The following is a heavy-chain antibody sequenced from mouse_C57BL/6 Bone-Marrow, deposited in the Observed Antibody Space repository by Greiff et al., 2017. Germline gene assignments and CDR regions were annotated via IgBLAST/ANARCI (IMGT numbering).Heavy chain of an antibody. Sequence: QVQLQQPGAELVKPGASVKLSCKASGYTFTSYWMHWVKQRPGQGLEWIGMIHPHSGSNNYNEKFKSKATLTVDKSSSTASMQLSGLTSEDSAVYYCAKGGRVNPFDYWGQGTTLTVSS. D-gene: IGHD3-3*01. CDR2: IHPHSGSN. CDR3: AKGGRVNPFDY. CDR1: GYTFTSYW. V-gene: IGHV1-64*01. J-gene: IGHJ2*01.